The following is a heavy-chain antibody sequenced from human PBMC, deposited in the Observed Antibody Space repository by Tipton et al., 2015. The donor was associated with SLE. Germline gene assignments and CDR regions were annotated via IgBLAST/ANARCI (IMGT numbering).Heavy chain of an antibody. CDR3: TKGDITTFEY. CDR2: ISGSRDTT. CDR1: ESLYA. J-gene: IGHJ4*02. D-gene: IGHD1-1*01. V-gene: IGHV3-23*01. Sequence: SLRLSCAASESLYAMSWVRQAPGKGLEWVSAISGSRDTTYYADFVKGRFTISRDSSKTTLSLQMNGLRDEDTAIYYCTKGDITTFEYWGQGSLVTVSS.